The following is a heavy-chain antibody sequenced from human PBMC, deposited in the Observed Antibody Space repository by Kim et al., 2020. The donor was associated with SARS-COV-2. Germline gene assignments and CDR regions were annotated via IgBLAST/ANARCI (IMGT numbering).Heavy chain of an antibody. CDR1: GFTVSSNY. CDR3: ARASLPAGGYYYYYGMDV. V-gene: IGHV3-53*01. J-gene: IGHJ6*02. D-gene: IGHD2-2*01. CDR2: IYSGGST. Sequence: GGSLRLSCAASGFTVSSNYMSWVRQAPGKGLEWVSVIYSGGSTYYADSVKGRFTISRDNSKNTLYLQMNSLRAEDTAVYYCARASLPAGGYYYYYGMDVWGQGTTVTVSS.